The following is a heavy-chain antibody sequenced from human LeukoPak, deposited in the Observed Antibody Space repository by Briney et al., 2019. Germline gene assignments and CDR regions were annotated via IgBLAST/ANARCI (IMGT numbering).Heavy chain of an antibody. D-gene: IGHD3-22*01. CDR3: AKDYFRDSGYYCAFDI. J-gene: IGHJ3*02. CDR1: GFTFSSYA. CDR2: IWYDGSNK. Sequence: GGSLRLSCAASGFTFSSYAMHWVRQAPGKGLEWVAVIWYDGSNKFYAESVKGRFTISRDISKNTLYLQMNSLRAEDTAVYYCAKDYFRDSGYYCAFDIWGQGTTVTVSS. V-gene: IGHV3-33*06.